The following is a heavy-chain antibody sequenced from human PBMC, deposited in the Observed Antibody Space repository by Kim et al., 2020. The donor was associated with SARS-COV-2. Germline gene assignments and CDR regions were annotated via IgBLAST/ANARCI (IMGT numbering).Heavy chain of an antibody. V-gene: IGHV4-31*02. Sequence: RESRVTISADTSKNQLSLKLGSVTAADTAVYYCARATVVVPAAILGWFDPWGQGTLVTVSS. D-gene: IGHD2-2*02. J-gene: IGHJ5*02. CDR3: ARATVVVPAAILGWFDP.